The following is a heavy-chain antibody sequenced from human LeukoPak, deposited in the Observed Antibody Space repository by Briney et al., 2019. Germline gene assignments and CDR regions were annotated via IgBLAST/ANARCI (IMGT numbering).Heavy chain of an antibody. CDR3: ARGGSGNWNAPFDY. CDR2: IYSGGST. V-gene: IGHV3-66*01. J-gene: IGHJ4*02. Sequence: GGSLRLSCAASEFSVGSNYMTWVRQAPGKGLERVSLIYSGGSTYYADSVKGRFTISRDNSKNTLYLQMNSLRAEDTAVYYCARGGSGNWNAPFDYWGQGTLVTVSS. D-gene: IGHD1-1*01. CDR1: EFSVGSNY.